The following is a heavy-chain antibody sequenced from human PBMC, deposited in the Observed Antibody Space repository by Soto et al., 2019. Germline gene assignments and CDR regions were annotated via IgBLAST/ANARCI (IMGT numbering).Heavy chain of an antibody. CDR3: ARLGGYYQAFNI. CDR2: IYYTGTT. V-gene: IGHV4-30-4*01. CDR1: GGSISSGDYY. J-gene: IGHJ4*01. D-gene: IGHD3-22*01. Sequence: SETLSLTCTVSGGSISSGDYYWSWIRQPPGKGLEWIGYIYYTGTTTYNPSLRSRVAISLDASKSQFSLNLRSVTAADTAVYYCARLGGYYQAFNIWGPGALVTVSS.